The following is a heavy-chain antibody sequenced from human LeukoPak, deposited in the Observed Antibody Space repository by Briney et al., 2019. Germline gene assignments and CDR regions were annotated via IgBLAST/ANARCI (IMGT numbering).Heavy chain of an antibody. CDR3: AKDWVLRY. V-gene: IGHV3-23*01. D-gene: IGHD3-16*01. J-gene: IGHJ4*02. Sequence: GGSLRLSCAASGFTFSNYAMSWVRQAPGKGLEWVSTSSGGGGSTYYADSVKGRFTISRDNSKNTLYLQMNSLRAEDTAVYYCAKDWVLRYWGRGTLDTVSS. CDR1: GFTFSNYA. CDR2: SSGGGGST.